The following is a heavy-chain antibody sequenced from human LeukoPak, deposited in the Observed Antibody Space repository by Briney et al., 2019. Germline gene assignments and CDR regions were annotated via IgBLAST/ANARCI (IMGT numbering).Heavy chain of an antibody. CDR1: GYTFTNYA. CDR3: ASRPIIDFWSGDTYHFYMDV. Sequence: EASVKVSCKASGYTFTNYAISWVRQAPGQGLEWMGGSIPIFATIDYAQRFQGRVTIFTDESTNTAYMELSSLRFDDTAVYYCASRPIIDFWSGDTYHFYMDVWGKGTTVTVSS. D-gene: IGHD3-3*01. CDR2: SIPIFATI. V-gene: IGHV1-69*05. J-gene: IGHJ6*03.